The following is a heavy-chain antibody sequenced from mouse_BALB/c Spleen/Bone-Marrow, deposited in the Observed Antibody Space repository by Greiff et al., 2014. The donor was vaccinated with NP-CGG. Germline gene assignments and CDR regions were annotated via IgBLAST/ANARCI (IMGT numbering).Heavy chain of an antibody. D-gene: IGHD2-10*02. Sequence: VQLQQSGPEPVKPGPSVKISCKASGYSFTGYYMHWVKQSHGKSLEWIGEINPYNGGTSYNQKFKGKATLTVDTSSSTAFMERHSLTSEDSLVYYCARQLYGNYAYWGQGTLVTVSA. V-gene: IGHV1S30*01. CDR2: INPYNGGT. CDR3: ARQLYGNYAY. CDR1: GYSFTGYY. J-gene: IGHJ3*01.